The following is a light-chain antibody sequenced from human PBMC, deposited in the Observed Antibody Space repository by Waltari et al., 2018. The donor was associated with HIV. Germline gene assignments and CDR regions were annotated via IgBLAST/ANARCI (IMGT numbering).Light chain of an antibody. CDR3: AGWDESLSGVI. V-gene: IGLV1-47*01. CDR2: KND. CDR1: SPPTAPNN. Sequence: QSVLTQPPSTSGTPGQKVTISCSASSPPTAPNNVYWYQKLPGTGPKLLIYKNDQRPSGGSDRFSGSKSGASASLAIIGLRSGDEGDYYCAGWDESLSGVIFGGGTKLSVL. J-gene: IGLJ2*01.